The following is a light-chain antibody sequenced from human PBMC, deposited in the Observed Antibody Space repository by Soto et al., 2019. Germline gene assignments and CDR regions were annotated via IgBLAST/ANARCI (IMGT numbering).Light chain of an antibody. J-gene: IGKJ1*01. V-gene: IGKV1-39*01. CDR2: AAS. Sequence: DIQMTQSPSSLSASVGDRVTITCRASQSISIYLNWYQQKQGKAPKLLIYAASTLQSGVPSRFSGSGSGTEFTLTISGLQPDDFATYYCQQYNTYSWTFGQGTKVDIK. CDR3: QQYNTYSWT. CDR1: QSISIY.